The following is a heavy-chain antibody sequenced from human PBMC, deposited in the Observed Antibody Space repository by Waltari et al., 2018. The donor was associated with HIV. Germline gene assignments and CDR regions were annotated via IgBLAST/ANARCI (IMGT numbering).Heavy chain of an antibody. CDR3: AREDGHYIQVPGI. J-gene: IGHJ4*02. D-gene: IGHD2-15*01. CDR2: VYHRGST. V-gene: IGHV4-38-2*01. Sequence: QVQLQESGPGLVQPSETLSLTFAVSGYSISTADYWGWIRQPPGKGLQWIGNVYHRGSTYVSPSLKSRVTRAVDTSKNQFSRKLTSVTAADTAVYYCAREDGHYIQVPGIWGQGALVTVSS. CDR1: GYSISTADY.